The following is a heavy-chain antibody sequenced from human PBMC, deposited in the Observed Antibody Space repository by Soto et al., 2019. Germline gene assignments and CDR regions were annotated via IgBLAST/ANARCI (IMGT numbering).Heavy chain of an antibody. V-gene: IGHV4-34*01. CDR1: GGSFSGYY. CDR2: INHTGST. CDR3: ARPRKWLQYFEY. D-gene: IGHD2-8*01. J-gene: IGHJ4*02. Sequence: ASETLSLTCDVYGGSFSGYYWTWIRQSPGKGLEWIGEINHTGSTNYNPSLKSRVTISVDASKNQFSLKLGSVTAADAAVYYCARPRKWLQYFEYWGQGTLVTVSS.